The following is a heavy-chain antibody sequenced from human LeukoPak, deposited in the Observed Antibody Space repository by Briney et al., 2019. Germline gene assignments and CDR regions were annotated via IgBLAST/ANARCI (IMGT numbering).Heavy chain of an antibody. CDR1: GYIYTSYW. Sequence: HGESLKISCNSSGYIYTSYWIGWVRQMPGKGLEWMGIIYPGDSDTRYSPSFQGQVTISADKSISTAYLQWSSLKASDTAMYYCARGKTGATNLDPWGQGTLVTVSS. D-gene: IGHD1-26*01. CDR3: ARGKTGATNLDP. J-gene: IGHJ5*02. CDR2: IYPGDSDT. V-gene: IGHV5-51*01.